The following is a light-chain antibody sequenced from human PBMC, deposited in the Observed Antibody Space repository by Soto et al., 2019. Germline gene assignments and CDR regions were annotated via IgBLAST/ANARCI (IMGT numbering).Light chain of an antibody. V-gene: IGLV1-47*01. CDR1: SSNIGSNY. CDR3: AAWDDSLSGLYV. CDR2: RNN. J-gene: IGLJ1*01. Sequence: QSVLTQPPSASGTPGQRGTISCSGSSSNIGSNYVYWYQQLPGTAPKLLIYRNNQRPSGVPDRFSGSKAGTSASLAISGLRSEDEADYYCAAWDDSLSGLYVFGPGTKVTV.